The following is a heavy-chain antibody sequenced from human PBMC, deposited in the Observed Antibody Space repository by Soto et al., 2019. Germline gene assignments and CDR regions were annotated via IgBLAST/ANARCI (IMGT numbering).Heavy chain of an antibody. J-gene: IGHJ4*02. D-gene: IGHD6-6*01. CDR2: IYPDNSDT. CDR1: GYNFASYW. Sequence: EVQLVQSGAEVKKPGESLQISCKGSGYNFASYWIGWVRQMPGKGLEWMGIIYPDNSDTRYSPSFQGQVTISADKSISTAYLQWSSLKASDNAIYYCARAYSSSTFDYWGQGTLVTVSS. CDR3: ARAYSSSTFDY. V-gene: IGHV5-51*01.